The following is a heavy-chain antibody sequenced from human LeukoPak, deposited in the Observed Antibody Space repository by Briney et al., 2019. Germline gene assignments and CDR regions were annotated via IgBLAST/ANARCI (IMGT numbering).Heavy chain of an antibody. J-gene: IGHJ6*03. V-gene: IGHV4-4*07. CDR3: ARRRMAGTSDYYYMDV. D-gene: IGHD6-19*01. Sequence: SETLSLTCTVSGGSISSYYWSWNRQPAGKGLEWIGRIYTSGSTNYNPSLKSRVTMSVDTSKNQFSLKLSSVTAADTAVYYCARRRMAGTSDYYYMDVWGKGTTVTVSS. CDR1: GGSISSYY. CDR2: IYTSGST.